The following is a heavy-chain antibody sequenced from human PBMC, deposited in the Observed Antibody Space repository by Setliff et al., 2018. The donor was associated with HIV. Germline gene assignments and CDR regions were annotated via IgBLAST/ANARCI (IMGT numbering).Heavy chain of an antibody. Sequence: GGSLRLSCAASGFNFSSHTMSWVRQAPGKGLEWVSAISGSGGSTYYADSVKGRFTISRDNSKNTLYLQMNSLRAEDTAVYYCAKLVLKVVPAAMEGRFDYWGQGTLVTVSS. CDR1: GFNFSSHT. D-gene: IGHD2-2*01. J-gene: IGHJ4*02. CDR3: AKLVLKVVPAAMEGRFDY. CDR2: ISGSGGST. V-gene: IGHV3-23*01.